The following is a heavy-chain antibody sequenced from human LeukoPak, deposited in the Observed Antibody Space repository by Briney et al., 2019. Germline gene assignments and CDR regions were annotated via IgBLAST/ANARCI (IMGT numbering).Heavy chain of an antibody. J-gene: IGHJ4*02. V-gene: IGHV3-30-3*01. Sequence: PGGSLRLSCAASGFTFSSYAMHWVRQAPGKGLEWVAVISYAGSNKYYADSVKGRFTISRDNSKNTLYLQMNSLRAEDTAVYYCARGGSITGTTSAFDYWGQGTLVTVSS. D-gene: IGHD1-7*01. CDR2: ISYAGSNK. CDR3: ARGGSITGTTSAFDY. CDR1: GFTFSSYA.